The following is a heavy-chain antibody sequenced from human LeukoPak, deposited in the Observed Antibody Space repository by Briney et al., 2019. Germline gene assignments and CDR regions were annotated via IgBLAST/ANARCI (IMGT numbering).Heavy chain of an antibody. V-gene: IGHV4-39*01. CDR1: GGSISSSSYY. CDR2: IYYSGST. Sequence: SETLSLTCTVSGGSISSSSYYWGWIRQPPGKGLEWIVSIYYSGSTYYNPSLKSRVTISVDTSKNQFSLKLSSVTAADTAVYYCARLRGDIAAIPSHYYYYYGMDVWGQGTTVTVSS. CDR3: ARLRGDIAAIPSHYYYYYGMDV. D-gene: IGHD6-13*01. J-gene: IGHJ6*02.